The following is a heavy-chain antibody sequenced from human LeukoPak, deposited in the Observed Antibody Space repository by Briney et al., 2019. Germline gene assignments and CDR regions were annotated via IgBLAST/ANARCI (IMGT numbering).Heavy chain of an antibody. D-gene: IGHD4-11*01. Sequence: SETLSLTCGVSGYSISSSYYWGWIRQPPGKELEWIGTIYHSGSTHYNPSLKSRVTLSVDTSKNQFSLKLRSVTAADTAVYYCASLPSNTVTHDYWGQGTLVTVSP. J-gene: IGHJ4*02. CDR1: GYSISSSYY. CDR2: IYHSGST. CDR3: ASLPSNTVTHDY. V-gene: IGHV4-38-2*01.